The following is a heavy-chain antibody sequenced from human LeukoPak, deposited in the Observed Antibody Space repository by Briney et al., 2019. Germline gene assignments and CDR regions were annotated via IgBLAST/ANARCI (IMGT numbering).Heavy chain of an antibody. D-gene: IGHD3-16*01. V-gene: IGHV3-7*01. CDR1: GFTVSSNS. CDR2: IKGDGSGK. J-gene: IGHJ4*02. Sequence: GGSLRLSCTVSGFTVSSNSMTWVRQAPGKGLEWLANIKGDGSGKNYVDSVKGRFTISRDNAKNSLFLQMSSLRGEDTALYYCATEHWGPNSWGQGTLVTVSS. CDR3: ATEHWGPNS.